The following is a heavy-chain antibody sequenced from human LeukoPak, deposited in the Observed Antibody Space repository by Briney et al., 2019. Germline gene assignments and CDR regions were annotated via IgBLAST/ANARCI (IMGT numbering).Heavy chain of an antibody. Sequence: GGSLRLSCAASGFTFSSYAMHWVRQAPGKGLEWVAVISYDGSNKYYADSVKGRFTISRDNPKNTLYLQMNSLRAEDTAVYYCARDHHSSGWSFDYWGQGTLVTVSS. CDR3: ARDHHSSGWSFDY. CDR1: GFTFSSYA. CDR2: ISYDGSNK. D-gene: IGHD6-19*01. J-gene: IGHJ4*02. V-gene: IGHV3-30*01.